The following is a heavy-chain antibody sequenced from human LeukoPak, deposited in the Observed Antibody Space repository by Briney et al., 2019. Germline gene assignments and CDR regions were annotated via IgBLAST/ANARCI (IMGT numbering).Heavy chain of an antibody. V-gene: IGHV4-4*07. Sequence: SETPSLTCTVSGGSISSYYWSWIRQPAGKGLEWIGRIYTSGSTNYNPSLKSRVTMSVDTSKNRFSLKLSSVTAADTAVYYCARGPLYSSSSVYYYYMDVWGKGTTVTVSS. CDR2: IYTSGST. J-gene: IGHJ6*03. D-gene: IGHD6-6*01. CDR1: GGSISSYY. CDR3: ARGPLYSSSSVYYYYMDV.